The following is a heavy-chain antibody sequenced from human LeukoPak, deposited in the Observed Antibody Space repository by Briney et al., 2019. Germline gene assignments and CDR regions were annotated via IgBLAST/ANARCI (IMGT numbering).Heavy chain of an antibody. J-gene: IGHJ4*02. Sequence: PGGSLRLSYAAFGFTFSSYGMHWVRQAPGKGLEWVAVISYDGSNKYYADPVKGRFTISKDNSKNTLYLQMNSLRAEDTAVYYCAQDPTLAVAPGDYFDFWGQGTLVTVSS. V-gene: IGHV3-30*18. D-gene: IGHD6-19*01. CDR2: ISYDGSNK. CDR3: AQDPTLAVAPGDYFDF. CDR1: GFTFSSYG.